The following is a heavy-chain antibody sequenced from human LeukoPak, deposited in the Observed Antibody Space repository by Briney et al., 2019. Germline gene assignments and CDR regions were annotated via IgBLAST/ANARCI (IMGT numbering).Heavy chain of an antibody. J-gene: IGHJ4*02. CDR3: ARDPGGGIVVVPAALGFDY. Sequence: ASVKVSCKASGYTFTGYYMHWVRQAPGQGLEWMGWINPNSGGTNYAQKFQGRVTMTRDTSISTVYMELSRLRSDDTAVYYCARDPGGGIVVVPAALGFDYWGQGTLVTVSS. V-gene: IGHV1-2*02. D-gene: IGHD2-2*01. CDR1: GYTFTGYY. CDR2: INPNSGGT.